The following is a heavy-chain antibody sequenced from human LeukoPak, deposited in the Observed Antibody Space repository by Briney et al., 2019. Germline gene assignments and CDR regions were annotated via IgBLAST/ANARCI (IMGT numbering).Heavy chain of an antibody. CDR1: GFTFSSYG. J-gene: IGHJ4*02. V-gene: IGHV3-33*01. Sequence: GGSLRLSYAASGFTFSSYGMHWVRQAPGKGLEWVAVIWYDGSNKYYADSVKGRFTISRDNSKNTLYLQMNSLRAEDTAVYYCARGFAAPAAMYFDYWGQGTLVTVSS. CDR3: ARGFAAPAAMYFDY. D-gene: IGHD2-2*01. CDR2: IWYDGSNK.